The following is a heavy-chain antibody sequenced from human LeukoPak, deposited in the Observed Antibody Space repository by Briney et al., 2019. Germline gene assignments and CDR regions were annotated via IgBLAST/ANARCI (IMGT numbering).Heavy chain of an antibody. CDR3: ARDTSSSGTDAFDI. J-gene: IGHJ3*02. V-gene: IGHV1-8*01. CDR1: GYTFTIYD. CDR2: MNPNSGNT. D-gene: IGHD6-6*01. Sequence: ASVKVPCKASGYTFTIYDINWVRQATGQGLEWMGWMNPNSGNTGYAQKFRGRVTITRNTSISTAYMELSSLRSEDTAVYYCARDTSSSGTDAFDIWGQGTMVTVSS.